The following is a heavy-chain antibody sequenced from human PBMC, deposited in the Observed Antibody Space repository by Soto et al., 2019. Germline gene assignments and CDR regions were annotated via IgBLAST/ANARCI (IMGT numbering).Heavy chain of an antibody. Sequence: GGSLRLSCAASGFTFSSYGMHWVRQAPGKWLEWVAVISYDGSNKYYADSVKGRFTISRDNSKNTLYLQMNSLRAEDTAVYYCAKDYGVPAAISGMDVWGQGXTVTVSS. CDR2: ISYDGSNK. CDR3: AKDYGVPAAISGMDV. J-gene: IGHJ6*02. V-gene: IGHV3-30*18. CDR1: GFTFSSYG. D-gene: IGHD2-2*01.